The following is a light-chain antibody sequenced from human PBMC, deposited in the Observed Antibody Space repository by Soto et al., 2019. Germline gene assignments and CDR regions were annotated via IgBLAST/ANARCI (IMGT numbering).Light chain of an antibody. CDR3: CSLTTSHTYV. CDR2: HVT. CDR1: SSNSGHYDY. J-gene: IGLJ1*01. V-gene: IGLV2-14*03. Sequence: QSALTQPASVSGSPGQSITISCTGTSSNSGHYDYVSWYQQHPGKAPKLMIYHVTYRPSGVSNRYSGSKSGNSASLTISGLQADDEADYYCCSLTTSHTYVFGSGTKVTVL.